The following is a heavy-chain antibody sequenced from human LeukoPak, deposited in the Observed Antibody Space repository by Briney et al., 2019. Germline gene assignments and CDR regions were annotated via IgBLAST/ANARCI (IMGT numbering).Heavy chain of an antibody. Sequence: SETLSLTCNVSGASMSNYYRVWIRQLPGKGLEWIGSIYHSGTTYSGSTYYNPSLKSRVTISLDMSKNQFSLKLNSVTAADTAVYYCARVQPMFISRPHFDSWGQGTLVTVSS. CDR2: IYHSGTTYSGST. CDR3: ARVQPMFISRPHFDS. V-gene: IGHV4-39*07. J-gene: IGHJ4*02. CDR1: GASMSNYY. D-gene: IGHD6-13*01.